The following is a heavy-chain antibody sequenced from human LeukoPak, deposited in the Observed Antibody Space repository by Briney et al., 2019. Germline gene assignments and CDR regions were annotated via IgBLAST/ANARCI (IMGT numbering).Heavy chain of an antibody. J-gene: IGHJ5*02. D-gene: IGHD6-19*01. V-gene: IGHV4-34*01. CDR1: GGSFSGYY. Sequence: SETLSLTCAVYGGSFSGYYWSWIRQPPGKGLEWIGEINHSGSTNYNPSLKSRVTISVDKSKNQFSLKLSSVTAADTAVYYCARGGSSGWSKYNNWFDPWGQGTLVTVSS. CDR3: ARGGSSGWSKYNNWFDP. CDR2: INHSGST.